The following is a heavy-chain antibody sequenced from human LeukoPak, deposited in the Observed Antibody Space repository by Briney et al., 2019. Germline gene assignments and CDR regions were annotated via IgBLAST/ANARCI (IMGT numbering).Heavy chain of an antibody. V-gene: IGHV4-59*01. CDR1: GSSTSSFH. CDR2: IYGGGVT. J-gene: IGHJ4*02. D-gene: IGHD6-13*01. Sequence: PSETLSLTCTVSGSSTSSFHWNWLRQSPGRGLEWIGYIYGGGVTNYNPSLRFRVTMSIDTSKNKLSLNLKSVTAEDTAVYYCARSVGSNWSYFFDYWGQGTLVTVSS. CDR3: ARSVGSNWSYFFDY.